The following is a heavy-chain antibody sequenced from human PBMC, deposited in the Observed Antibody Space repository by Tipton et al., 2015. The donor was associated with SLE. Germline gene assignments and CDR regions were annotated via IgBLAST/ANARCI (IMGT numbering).Heavy chain of an antibody. D-gene: IGHD2-15*01. CDR1: GGSIRSHY. Sequence: TLSLTCTVSGGSIRSHYWSWIRQPPGKGLEWIGYMYHSGRTKYNPSLKSRVTISLDTSKNQVSLRLTSVTAADTAVYYCARAPDCSGGSCHSFYYYYYGLDVWGQGTTVTVSS. J-gene: IGHJ6*02. V-gene: IGHV4-59*11. CDR3: ARAPDCSGGSCHSFYYYYYGLDV. CDR2: MYHSGRT.